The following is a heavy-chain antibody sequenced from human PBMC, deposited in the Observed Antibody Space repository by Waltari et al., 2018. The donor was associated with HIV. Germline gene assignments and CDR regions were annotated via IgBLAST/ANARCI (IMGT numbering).Heavy chain of an antibody. CDR2: IKTKTDGRTK. V-gene: IGHV3-15*02. D-gene: IGHD3-10*02. J-gene: IGHJ4*02. CDR1: GFTFRKAW. CDR3: TTIQFYYVFEF. Sequence: AEPVASAGALGTPGCTVNTSCVASGFTFRKAWLSWVGQAPGKGLEWVGRIKTKTDGRTKDHAAPGTARFTISRNDSQSTLYLEINSLKTEDKDVYYCTTIQFYYVFEFWGQGTLVTVSS.